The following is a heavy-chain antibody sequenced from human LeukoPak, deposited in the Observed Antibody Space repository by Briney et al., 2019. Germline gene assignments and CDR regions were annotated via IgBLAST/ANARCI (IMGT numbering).Heavy chain of an antibody. Sequence: PSETLSLTCTVSGGSISSYYWSWIRQPPGKGLEWIGYIDYSGSTNYNPSFKSRVSISVDTSKNQFSLKLSSVTAADTAVYYCARGRRYFDYWGQGTLVTVSS. V-gene: IGHV4-59*01. CDR2: IDYSGST. J-gene: IGHJ4*02. CDR3: ARGRRYFDY. CDR1: GGSISSYY.